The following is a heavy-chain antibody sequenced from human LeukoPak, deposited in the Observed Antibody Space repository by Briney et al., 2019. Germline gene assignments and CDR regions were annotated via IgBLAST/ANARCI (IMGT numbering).Heavy chain of an antibody. J-gene: IGHJ2*01. Sequence: PGRSLRLSCAASGFSFRSYGFHWVRQAPGKGLEWVAAIWPDESKKNYADSVKGRFTISRDNAKNSLYLQLNSLRAEDTAVYYCTREDNWYFDLWGRGTLVTVSS. CDR2: IWPDESKK. CDR3: TREDNWYFDL. V-gene: IGHV3-33*01. CDR1: GFSFRSYG.